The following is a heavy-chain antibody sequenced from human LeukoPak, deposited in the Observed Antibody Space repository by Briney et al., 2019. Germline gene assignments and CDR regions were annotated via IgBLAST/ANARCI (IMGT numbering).Heavy chain of an antibody. D-gene: IGHD1-14*01. V-gene: IGHV3-30*05. Sequence: GGSLRLSCAASGFTFSSYSINWVRQAPGKGLEWVAVISYDGSNKYYADSVKGRFTISRDNSKNTLYLQMNSLRAEDTAVYYCARDTGYFDYWGQGTLVTVSS. J-gene: IGHJ4*02. CDR2: ISYDGSNK. CDR1: GFTFSSYS. CDR3: ARDTGYFDY.